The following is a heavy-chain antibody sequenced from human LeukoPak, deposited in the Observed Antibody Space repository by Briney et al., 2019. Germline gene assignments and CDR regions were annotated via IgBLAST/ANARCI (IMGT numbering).Heavy chain of an antibody. J-gene: IGHJ6*03. Sequence: PGGSLRLSCAASGFTFSSYSMNWVRQAPGKGLEWVSSISSSSSYIYYADSVKGRFTISRDNSKNTLYLQMNGLRAEDTAVYYCAKEGWTFYYMDVWGKGTTVTVSS. CDR2: ISSSSSYI. V-gene: IGHV3-21*04. D-gene: IGHD2-15*01. CDR3: AKEGWTFYYMDV. CDR1: GFTFSSYS.